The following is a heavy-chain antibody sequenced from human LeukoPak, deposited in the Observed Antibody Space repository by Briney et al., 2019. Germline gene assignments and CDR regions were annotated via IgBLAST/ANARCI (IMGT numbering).Heavy chain of an antibody. V-gene: IGHV3-23*01. D-gene: IGHD3-10*02. J-gene: IGHJ6*04. CDR3: AELGITMIGGV. Sequence: GGSLRLSCAASGFTFSGYAMSWVRQAPGKGLEWVSTVSGSRLTTYYADSVKGRFTISRDNAKNSLYLQMNSLRAEDTAVYYCAELGITMIGGVWGKGTTVTISS. CDR1: GFTFSGYA. CDR2: VSGSRLTT.